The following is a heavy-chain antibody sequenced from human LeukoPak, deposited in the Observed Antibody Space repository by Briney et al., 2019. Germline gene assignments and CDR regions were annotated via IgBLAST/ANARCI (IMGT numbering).Heavy chain of an antibody. CDR2: INPNGGAT. D-gene: IGHD3-16*01. CDR3: ARAPGGMSMIRRIPVGRFDP. Sequence: ASVTVSCKASRYTFSVWYIHWVRQAPGQGPEWMGWINPNGGATNYAQQLQDRVTLSSDTSISTVYMELNRLTSDDTAVYYCARAPGGMSMIRRIPVGRFDPWGQGTLVTVSS. V-gene: IGHV1-2*02. CDR1: RYTFSVWY. J-gene: IGHJ5*02.